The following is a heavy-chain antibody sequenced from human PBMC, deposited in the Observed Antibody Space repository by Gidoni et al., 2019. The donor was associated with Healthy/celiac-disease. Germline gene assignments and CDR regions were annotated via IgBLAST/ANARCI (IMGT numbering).Heavy chain of an antibody. D-gene: IGHD5-12*01. V-gene: IGHV3-30*18. CDR2: ISYEGSKK. CDR3: EKCGESVATEVDY. CDR1: VFTFSSYG. J-gene: IGHJ4*02. Sequence: GGVVQPGRSLRLSCAASVFTFSSYGMHWVRQAPGTGLASVAVISYEGSKKYYADSVNGRLNISRDNSKHTLYLQMTSLRAEDTAVYYCEKCGESVATEVDYWGQGTLVTVSS.